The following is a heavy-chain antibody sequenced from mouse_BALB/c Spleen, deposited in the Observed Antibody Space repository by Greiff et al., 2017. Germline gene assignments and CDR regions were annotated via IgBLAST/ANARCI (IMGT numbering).Heavy chain of an antibody. V-gene: IGHV1S81*02. J-gene: IGHJ1*01. CDR1: GYTFTIYW. D-gene: IGHD1-1*01. CDR3: PSSPYYDSSNWYFDV. Sequence: QVQLQQPGAELVKPGASVKLSCKASGYTFTIYWMHWVKQRPGQGLEWIGEINPSNGRTNYNEKFKSKATLTVDKSSSTAYMQLSSLTSEDSAVYYCPSSPYYDSSNWYFDVWGAGTTVTVSS. CDR2: INPSNGRT.